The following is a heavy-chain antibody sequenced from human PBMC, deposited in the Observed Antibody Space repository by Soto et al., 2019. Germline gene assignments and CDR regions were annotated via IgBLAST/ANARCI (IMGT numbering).Heavy chain of an antibody. Sequence: PGGSLRLSCAASGFTFSSYAMHWVRQAPGKGLEWVAVISYDGSNKYYADSVKGRFTISRDNSKNTLYRQMNSLRAEDTAVYYCARTYCCSTSRHYHHYYYCMDVWGQGTTVTVSS. CDR1: GFTFSSYA. V-gene: IGHV3-30-3*01. CDR2: ISYDGSNK. J-gene: IGHJ6*02. D-gene: IGHD2-2*01. CDR3: ARTYCCSTSRHYHHYYYCMDV.